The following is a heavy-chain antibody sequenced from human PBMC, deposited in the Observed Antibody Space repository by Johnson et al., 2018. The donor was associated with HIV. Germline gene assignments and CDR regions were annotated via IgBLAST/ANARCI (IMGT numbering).Heavy chain of an antibody. CDR2: ISHDGSNK. Sequence: QMQLVESGGGVVQPGRSLRVSCAASGFSFSSYGMHWVRQAPGKGLEWVAVISHDGSNKYYADSVKGRFTISRDNSKNTLYLQMNSLRAEDTAVYYCAKRVHSYGYAGAFDIWGQGTMVTVSS. J-gene: IGHJ3*02. D-gene: IGHD5-18*01. CDR1: GFSFSSYG. V-gene: IGHV3-30*18. CDR3: AKRVHSYGYAGAFDI.